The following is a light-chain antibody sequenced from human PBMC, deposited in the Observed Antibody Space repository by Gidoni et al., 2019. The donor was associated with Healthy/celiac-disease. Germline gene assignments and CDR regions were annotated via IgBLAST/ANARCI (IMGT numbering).Light chain of an antibody. Sequence: DIVMTHSPLSLPVTPGEPSSISCRSSQSLLHSNGYNYLDWYLQKPGQSPHLLIYLGSNRASGVTDRFSGSGSGTDFTLKISRVEAEDVGVYYCMQALQTPRTFGQGTKVEIK. V-gene: IGKV2-28*01. CDR2: LGS. CDR1: QSLLHSNGYNY. J-gene: IGKJ1*01. CDR3: MQALQTPRT.